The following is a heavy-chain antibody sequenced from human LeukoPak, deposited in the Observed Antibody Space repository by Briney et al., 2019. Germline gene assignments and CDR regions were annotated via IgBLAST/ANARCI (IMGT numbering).Heavy chain of an antibody. J-gene: IGHJ6*03. D-gene: IGHD2-2*01. Sequence: SETLSLTCTVSGGSISSSSYYWGWIRQPPGKGLEWIGSIYYSGSTYYNPSLKSRVTISVDTSKNQFSLKLSSVTAADTAVYYCARETCSSTSCLIYYYYMDVWGKGTTVTVSS. CDR1: GGSISSSSYY. CDR2: IYYSGST. CDR3: ARETCSSTSCLIYYYYMDV. V-gene: IGHV4-39*07.